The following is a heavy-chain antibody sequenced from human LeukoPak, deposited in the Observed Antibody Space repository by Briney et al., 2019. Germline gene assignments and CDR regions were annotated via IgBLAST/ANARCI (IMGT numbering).Heavy chain of an antibody. V-gene: IGHV3-15*01. J-gene: IGHJ5*02. D-gene: IGHD3-3*01. Sequence: GGSLRLSCAASGFTFSNAWMSWVCQAPGKGLEWVGRIKSKTDGGTTDYAAPVKGRFTISRDDSKNTLYLQMNSLKTEDTAVYYCTTDVDDFWSGYNWFDPWGQGTLVTVSS. CDR1: GFTFSNAW. CDR2: IKSKTDGGTT. CDR3: TTDVDDFWSGYNWFDP.